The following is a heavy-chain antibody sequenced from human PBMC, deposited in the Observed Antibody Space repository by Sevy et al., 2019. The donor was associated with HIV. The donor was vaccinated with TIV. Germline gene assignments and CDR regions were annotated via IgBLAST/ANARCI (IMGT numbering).Heavy chain of an antibody. CDR2: IIPIFGTA. CDR1: GGTFSSYA. CDR3: ARDPTYYYDSSGYSNYYYGMDV. J-gene: IGHJ6*02. D-gene: IGHD3-22*01. Sequence: ASVKVSCKASGGTFSSYAISWVPQAPGQGLEWMGGIIPIFGTANYAQKFQGRVTITADESTSTAYMELSSLRSEDTAVYYCARDPTYYYDSSGYSNYYYGMDVWGQRTTVTVSS. V-gene: IGHV1-69*13.